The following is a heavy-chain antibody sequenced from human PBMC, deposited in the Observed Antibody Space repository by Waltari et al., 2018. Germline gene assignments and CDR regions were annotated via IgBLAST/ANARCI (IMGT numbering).Heavy chain of an antibody. J-gene: IGHJ4*02. V-gene: IGHV4-30-2*01. CDR2: IYHSGST. D-gene: IGHD3-10*01. CDR1: GVALSSGGFS. CDR3: ARARGYAGFIDS. Sequence: QLQLQASGSGLVKPSQTLSLTCSLSGVALSSGGFSWTWLRQTPGQGLEWIGYIYHSGSTYYSPSLKSRVTISGDRSKNQFSLNLTSVTAADTAVYYCARARGYAGFIDSWGQGTLVTVSS.